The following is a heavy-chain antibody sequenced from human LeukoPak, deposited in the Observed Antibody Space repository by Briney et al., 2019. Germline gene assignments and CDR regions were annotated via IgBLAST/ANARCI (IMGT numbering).Heavy chain of an antibody. CDR3: ATSDTYGDSLIDS. Sequence: GGSLRLSCAASGYTFSGFAMNWVRQTPGMGLEWISYISTVGTTQYYADSVKGRFTISRDNAKDSLFLQMNSLRAEDTGVYYWATSDTYGDSLIDSWGQGTLVTVSS. D-gene: IGHD4-17*01. V-gene: IGHV3-48*03. CDR1: GYTFSGFA. J-gene: IGHJ4*02. CDR2: ISTVGTTQ.